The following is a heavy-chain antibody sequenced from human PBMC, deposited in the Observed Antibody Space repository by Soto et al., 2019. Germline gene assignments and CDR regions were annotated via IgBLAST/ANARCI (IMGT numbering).Heavy chain of an antibody. CDR1: GGTFNSYA. D-gene: IGHD6-19*01. CDR3: ARGGAGYLDL. Sequence: QVPLVQSGAEVQKPGSSVKVSCKAAGGTFNSYAIFWVRQAPGQGLEWMGGIIPALDSPHYAQSFQARLTLSADMSTSTAHMDLSSLRSDDTAVYYRARGGAGYLDLWGQGTLVTVSS. CDR2: IIPALDSP. J-gene: IGHJ4*02. V-gene: IGHV1-69*06.